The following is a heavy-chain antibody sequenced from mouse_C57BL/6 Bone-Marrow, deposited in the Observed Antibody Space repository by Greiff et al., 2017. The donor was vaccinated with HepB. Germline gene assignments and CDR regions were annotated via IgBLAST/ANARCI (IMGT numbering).Heavy chain of an antibody. CDR2: IYPRSGNT. CDR3: AGPNWYFDV. CDR1: GYTFTSYG. V-gene: IGHV1-81*01. J-gene: IGHJ1*03. Sequence: LQESGAELARPGASVKLSCKASGYTFTSYGISWVKQRTGQGLEWIGEIYPRSGNTYYNEKFKGKATLTADKSSSTAYMELRSLTSEDSAVYFCAGPNWYFDVWGTGTTVTVSS.